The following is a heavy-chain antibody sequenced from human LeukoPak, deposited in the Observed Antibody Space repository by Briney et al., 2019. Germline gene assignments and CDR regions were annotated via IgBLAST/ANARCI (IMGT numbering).Heavy chain of an antibody. V-gene: IGHV3-48*04. CDR1: GFTFSSYG. J-gene: IGHJ4*02. CDR2: ISSSGSTI. CDR3: ARGPSSANLLFFDY. D-gene: IGHD2-21*01. Sequence: GGSLRLSCAASGFTFSSYGMSWVRQAPGKGLEWVSAISSSGSTIYYADSVKGRFTISRDNAKNSLYLQMNSLRAEDTAVYSCARGPSSANLLFFDYWGQGTLVTVSS.